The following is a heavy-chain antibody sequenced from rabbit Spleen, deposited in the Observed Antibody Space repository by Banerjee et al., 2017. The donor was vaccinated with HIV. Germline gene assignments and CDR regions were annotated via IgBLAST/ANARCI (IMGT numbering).Heavy chain of an antibody. CDR1: GFDFCNYG. D-gene: IGHD4-1*01. J-gene: IGHJ6*01. CDR3: VREVAGTFGL. CDR2: IEPIFGNT. V-gene: IGHV1S47*01. Sequence: QEQLEESGGDLVQPGGSLKLSCKASGFDFCNYGVTWVRQAPGKGLEWTGYIEPIFGNTYYANWVNGRFTISSHNAQNTLYLQLNSLTAADTATYFCVREVAGTFGLWGPGTLVPVS.